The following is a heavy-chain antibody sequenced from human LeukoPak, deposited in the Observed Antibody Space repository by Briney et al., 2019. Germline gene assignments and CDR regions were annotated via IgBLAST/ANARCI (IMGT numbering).Heavy chain of an antibody. J-gene: IGHJ6*03. V-gene: IGHV4-59*08. D-gene: IGHD6-19*01. CDR3: AGTPRPGYSSGWYRGTGGNYYMDV. CDR1: GGSISSYY. Sequence: SETLSLTCTVSGGSISSYYWSWIRQPPGKGLEWIGYIYYSGSTNYNPSLKSRVTISVDTSKNQFSLKLSSVTAADTAVYYCAGTPRPGYSSGWYRGTGGNYYMDVWGKGTTVTVSS. CDR2: IYYSGST.